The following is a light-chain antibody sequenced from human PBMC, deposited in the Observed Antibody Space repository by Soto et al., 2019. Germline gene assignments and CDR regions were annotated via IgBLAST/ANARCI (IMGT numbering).Light chain of an antibody. CDR3: SSYTATNTDV. V-gene: IGLV2-14*01. CDR2: EVS. Sequence: QSALTQPAYVSGSPGQSITISCTGTSSDIGGYDYVSWYQQHPGKAPKLMIYEVSNRPSGISNRFSGSKSGSTASLTISGLLAEDEADYYCSSYTATNTDVFGTGTKLTVL. CDR1: SSDIGGYDY. J-gene: IGLJ1*01.